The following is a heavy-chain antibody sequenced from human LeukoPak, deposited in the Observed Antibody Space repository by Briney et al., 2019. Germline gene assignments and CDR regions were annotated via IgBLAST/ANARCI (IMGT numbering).Heavy chain of an antibody. D-gene: IGHD1-26*01. CDR3: ARVLHDIRWELSYYFDY. CDR2: ISSSSSYI. Sequence: PGGSLRLSCAASGFTFSSYSMNWVRQAPGKGLEWVSSISSSSSYIYYADSVKGRFTISRDNAKNSLYLQMNSLRAEDTAVYYCARVLHDIRWELSYYFDYWGQGTLVTVSS. CDR1: GFTFSSYS. V-gene: IGHV3-21*01. J-gene: IGHJ4*02.